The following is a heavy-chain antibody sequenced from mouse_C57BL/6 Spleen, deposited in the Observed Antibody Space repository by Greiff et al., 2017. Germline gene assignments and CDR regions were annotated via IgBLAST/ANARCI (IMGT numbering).Heavy chain of an antibody. J-gene: IGHJ4*01. CDR1: GFTFSSYA. CDR2: ISDGGSYT. V-gene: IGHV5-4*01. CDR3: ARENERGAMDY. Sequence: DVKLVESGGGLVKPGGSLKLSCAASGFTFSSYAMSWVRQTPEKRLEWVATISDGGSYTYYPDNVKGRFTISRDNAKNNLYLQMSHLKSEDTAMYYCARENERGAMDYWGQGTSVTVSS.